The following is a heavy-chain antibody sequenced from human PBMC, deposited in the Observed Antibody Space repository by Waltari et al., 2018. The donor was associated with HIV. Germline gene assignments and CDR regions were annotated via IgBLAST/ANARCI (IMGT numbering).Heavy chain of an antibody. J-gene: IGHJ4*02. D-gene: IGHD2-15*01. CDR3: ARAVQGYCSGGSCENYCDY. CDR1: GGPLSSSSYY. CDR2: IYYSGST. V-gene: IGHV4-39*01. Sequence: QLQLQESGPGLVKPSETLSLTCTVYGGPLSSSSYYRGWIRQPPGKGLEWIGSIYYSGSTYYHASRKGRVTSAVDTSKDQFSLKLSSVTAADTAVYYCARAVQGYCSGGSCENYCDYWGQGTLVTVSS.